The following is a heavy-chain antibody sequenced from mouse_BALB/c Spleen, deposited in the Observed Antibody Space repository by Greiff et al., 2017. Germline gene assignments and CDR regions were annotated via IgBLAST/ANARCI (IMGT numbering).Heavy chain of an antibody. CDR1: GYTFTSYW. CDR3: ARSRGNYAWFAY. D-gene: IGHD2-1*01. J-gene: IGHJ3*01. Sequence: VQLQQSGAELARPGASVKLSCKASGYTFTSYWVQWVKQRPGQGLEWIGAIYPGDGDTRYTQKFKGKATLTADKSSSTAYMQLSSLASEDSAVYYCARSRGNYAWFAYWGQGTLVTVSA. CDR2: IYPGDGDT. V-gene: IGHV1-87*01.